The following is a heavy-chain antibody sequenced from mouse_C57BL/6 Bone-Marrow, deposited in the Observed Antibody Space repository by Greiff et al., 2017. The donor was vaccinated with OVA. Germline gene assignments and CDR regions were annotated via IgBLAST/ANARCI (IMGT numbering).Heavy chain of an antibody. CDR3: ARSSTAVVALDY. CDR2: IHPNSGST. V-gene: IGHV1-64*01. D-gene: IGHD1-1*01. Sequence: VQLQQPGAELVKPGASVKLSCKASGYTFTSYWMHWVKQRPGQGLEWIGMIHPNSGSTNYNEKFKSKATLTVDKSSSTAYMQLSSLTSEDSAVCNCARSSTAVVALDYWGQGTTVTVSA. J-gene: IGHJ2*01. CDR1: GYTFTSYW.